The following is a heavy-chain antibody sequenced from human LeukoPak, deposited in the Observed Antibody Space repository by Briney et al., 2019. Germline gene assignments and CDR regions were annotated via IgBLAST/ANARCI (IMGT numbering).Heavy chain of an antibody. CDR2: ITSSSSYI. CDR1: GFTFSSYS. Sequence: GGSLRLFCAASGFTFSSYSMNWLRQAPAKGLEWVSSITSSSSYIYYADSVKSRFTISRDNAKNSLYLQMNSLRAEDTAVYYCARDSDVGYWGQGTLVTVSS. V-gene: IGHV3-21*01. J-gene: IGHJ4*02. CDR3: ARDSDVGY.